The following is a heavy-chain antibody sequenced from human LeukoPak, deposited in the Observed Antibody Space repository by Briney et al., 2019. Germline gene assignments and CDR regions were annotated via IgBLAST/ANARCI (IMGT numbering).Heavy chain of an antibody. J-gene: IGHJ3*02. CDR3: ARAYNYYDSSGYYPDHGAFDI. CDR1: GYTFTSYD. V-gene: IGHV1-8*01. D-gene: IGHD3-22*01. CDR2: MNPNSGNT. Sequence: GASVKVSCKGSGYTFTSYDINWVRQATGQGLEWMGWMNPNSGNTGYAQKFQGRVTMTRNTSISTAYMELSSLRSDDTAVYYCARAYNYYDSSGYYPDHGAFDIWGQGIMVTVSS.